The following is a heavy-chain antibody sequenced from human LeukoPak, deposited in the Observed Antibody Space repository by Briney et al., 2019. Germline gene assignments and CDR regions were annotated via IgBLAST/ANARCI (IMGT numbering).Heavy chain of an antibody. J-gene: IGHJ5*02. CDR3: AKVGGRDGYNYRWFDP. CDR2: ISGSSGST. CDR1: GFTFSSYA. Sequence: GGSLRLSCAASGFTFSSYAMSWVRQAPGEGLVWVSTISGSSGSTYYADSVKGRFTISRDNSKNTLYLQMNSLRAEDTAVYYCAKVGGRDGYNYRWFDPWGQGTLVTVSS. V-gene: IGHV3-23*01. D-gene: IGHD5-24*01.